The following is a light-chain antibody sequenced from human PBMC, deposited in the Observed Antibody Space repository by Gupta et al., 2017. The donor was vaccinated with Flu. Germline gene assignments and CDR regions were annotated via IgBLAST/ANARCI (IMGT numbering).Light chain of an antibody. Sequence: DAVMTQSPLSLPVTLGQPASISCRSSESLVYSDGDSYVSWFHQRPGQSPRRLIYKASNRDTGVPDRISGSGSGTDFTLTISRLEAEDVGVYYCRHSTRCPWTFGQGTKVEI. CDR1: ESLVYSDGDSY. CDR3: RHSTRCPWT. CDR2: KAS. V-gene: IGKV2-30*01. J-gene: IGKJ1*01.